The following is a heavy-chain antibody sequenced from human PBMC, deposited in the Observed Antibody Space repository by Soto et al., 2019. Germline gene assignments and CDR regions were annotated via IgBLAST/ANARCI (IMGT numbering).Heavy chain of an antibody. D-gene: IGHD1-26*01. CDR3: DRGVGISGNEGPGDDH. V-gene: IGHV1-18*04. CDR1: GYTLDNYP. CDR2: ISAYTGEG. J-gene: IGHJ4*02. Sequence: SVKVSSKASGYTLDNYPFICVRQAPGKGLGWIGWISAYTGEGFYAQKFEGRDSLTTYRLSTTDYMQLRTHKSDDTTDYLCDRGVGISGNEGPGDDHWGQGTRVTVSS.